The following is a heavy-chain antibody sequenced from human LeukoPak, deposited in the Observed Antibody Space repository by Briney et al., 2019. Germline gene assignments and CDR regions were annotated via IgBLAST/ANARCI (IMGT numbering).Heavy chain of an antibody. V-gene: IGHV3-7*01. CDR1: GFTFSNYW. J-gene: IGHJ4*02. CDR3: ARDPGYSSFDY. Sequence: GGSLRLSCAVTGFTFSNYWVTWVRQTPGKGLEFVANINRDGSVKNYVDSVKGRFTISRDNAKNSLYLQMSSLRVDDTAIYYCARDPGYSSFDYWGQGTLVTVSS. D-gene: IGHD5-12*01. CDR2: INRDGSVK.